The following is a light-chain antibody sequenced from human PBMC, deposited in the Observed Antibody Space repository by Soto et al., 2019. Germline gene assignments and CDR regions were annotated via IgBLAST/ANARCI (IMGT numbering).Light chain of an antibody. Sequence: DIHLTQSPSFLSASVGDRVTITCRPSQAVPNNMAWYQQKPGKPPKLLIYEESTLHSGVPSRFSGRKSGTQFTLTIDSLQHEDFETYYCQQVKTYPRTLRGGTKVDIK. V-gene: IGKV1-9*01. CDR2: EES. CDR3: QQVKTYPRT. CDR1: QAVPNN. J-gene: IGKJ4*01.